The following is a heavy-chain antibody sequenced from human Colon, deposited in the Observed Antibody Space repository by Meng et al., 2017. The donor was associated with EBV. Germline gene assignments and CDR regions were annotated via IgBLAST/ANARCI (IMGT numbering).Heavy chain of an antibody. V-gene: IGHV4-30-4*01. Sequence: QVQLLGFGPGLAKPSQTLSLTCTVSGGSISSGDYYWSWIRQPPGKGLEWIGYIYYSGSTHYNPSLKSRVTISVDTSKNQFSLKVSSVTAADTAVYYCARQATGYCSGGSCYSGSIFDYWGQGTLVTVSS. J-gene: IGHJ4*02. D-gene: IGHD2-15*01. CDR1: GGSISSGDYY. CDR2: IYYSGST. CDR3: ARQATGYCSGGSCYSGSIFDY.